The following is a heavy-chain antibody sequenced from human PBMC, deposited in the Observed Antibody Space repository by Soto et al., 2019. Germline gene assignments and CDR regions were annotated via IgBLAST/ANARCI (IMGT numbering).Heavy chain of an antibody. CDR3: AREGSEAVADY. D-gene: IGHD6-19*01. V-gene: IGHV3-7*05. CDR1: GFTFSSYW. CDR2: IKQDGSEK. Sequence: PGESLKISCAASGFTFSSYWMSWVRQAPGKGLEWVANIKQDGSEKYYVDSVKGRFTISRDNAKNSLYLQMNSLRAEDTAVYYCAREGSEAVADYWGQGTLVTVSS. J-gene: IGHJ4*02.